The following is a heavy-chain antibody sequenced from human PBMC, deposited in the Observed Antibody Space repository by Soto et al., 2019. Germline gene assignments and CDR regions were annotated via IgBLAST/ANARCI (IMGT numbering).Heavy chain of an antibody. V-gene: IGHV3-23*01. D-gene: IGHD3-3*01. Sequence: GGSLRLSCAASGFTFSSYAMSWVRQAPGKGLEWVSAISGSGGSTYYADSVKGRFTISRDNSKNTLYLQMNSLRAEDTAVYYCAKGPDREWLLATSDYWGQGTLVTVSS. CDR3: AKGPDREWLLATSDY. J-gene: IGHJ4*02. CDR1: GFTFSSYA. CDR2: ISGSGGST.